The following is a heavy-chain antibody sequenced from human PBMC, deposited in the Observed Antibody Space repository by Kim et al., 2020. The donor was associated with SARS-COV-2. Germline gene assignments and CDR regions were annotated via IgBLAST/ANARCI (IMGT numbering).Heavy chain of an antibody. D-gene: IGHD2-15*01. CDR1: GGTFSSYA. Sequence: SVKVSCKASGGTFSSYAISWVRQAPGQGLEWMGGIIPIFGTANYAQKFQGRVTITADESTSTAYMELSSLRSEDTAVYYCASFRGQVLYYYYYGMDLWGQGTTVTVSS. J-gene: IGHJ6*02. V-gene: IGHV1-69*13. CDR2: IIPIFGTA. CDR3: ASFRGQVLYYYYYGMDL.